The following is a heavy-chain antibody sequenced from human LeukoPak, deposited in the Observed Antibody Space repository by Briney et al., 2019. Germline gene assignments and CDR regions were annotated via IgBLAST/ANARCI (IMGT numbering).Heavy chain of an antibody. CDR3: AKDLSGGSSYQLDY. V-gene: IGHV3-48*03. D-gene: IGHD1-26*01. Sequence: GGSLRLSCAASGFTFSSYEMNWVRQAPGKGLEWVSYISSSGSTIYYADSVKGRFTISRDNAKNSLYLQMNSLRAEDTAVYYCAKDLSGGSSYQLDYWGQGTLVTVSS. CDR2: ISSSGSTI. CDR1: GFTFSSYE. J-gene: IGHJ4*02.